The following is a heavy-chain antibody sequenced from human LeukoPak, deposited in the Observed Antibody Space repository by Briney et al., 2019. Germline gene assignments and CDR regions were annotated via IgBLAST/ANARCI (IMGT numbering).Heavy chain of an antibody. V-gene: IGHV4-39*01. CDR2: IDYSGST. J-gene: IGHJ4*02. Sequence: PSETLSLTCTVSGGSISSSNYYWGWIRQRPGKGLEWIVSIDYSGSTYYTSSLRSRVTISVDTSKNQFSLKLLSVTRADTAVYYCARVRYSGYQYYFDYWGQGTLVTVSS. CDR1: GGSISSSNYY. CDR3: ARVRYSGYQYYFDY. D-gene: IGHD5-12*01.